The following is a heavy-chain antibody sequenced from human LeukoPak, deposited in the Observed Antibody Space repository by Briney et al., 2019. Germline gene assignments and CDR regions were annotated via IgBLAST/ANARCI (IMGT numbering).Heavy chain of an antibody. D-gene: IGHD6-6*01. J-gene: IGHJ3*02. CDR3: AKVEKRQLVGAFDI. V-gene: IGHV3-23*01. CDR2: ISGSGGRT. CDR1: AFTFTNYA. Sequence: GGSLRLSCAASAFTFTNYAMSWVRQAPGKGLEWVSAISGSGGRTYYADSVKGRFTISRDNSKNTLYLQMNSLRAEDTAVYYCAKVEKRQLVGAFDIWGQGTMVTVSS.